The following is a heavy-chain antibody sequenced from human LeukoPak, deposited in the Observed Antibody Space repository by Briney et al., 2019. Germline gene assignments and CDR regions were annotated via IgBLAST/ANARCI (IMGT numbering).Heavy chain of an antibody. CDR2: ISYDGGST. J-gene: IGHJ4*02. Sequence: PGGSLRLSCAASGFTFSSYTIHWVRQAPGKGLEWVAIISYDGGSTSYADSVKGRFTISRDNSKNTLYLQMSSLRTEDTAVYYCAKIEGSSSYYFDYWGQGTLVTVSS. V-gene: IGHV3-30*18. CDR3: AKIEGSSSYYFDY. CDR1: GFTFSSYT. D-gene: IGHD6-6*01.